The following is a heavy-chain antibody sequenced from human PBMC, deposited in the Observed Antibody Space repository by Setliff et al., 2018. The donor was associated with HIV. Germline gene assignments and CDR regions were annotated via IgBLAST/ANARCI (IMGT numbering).Heavy chain of an antibody. V-gene: IGHV1-46*01. CDR3: ARERGVVIGSGNWYFDL. Sequence: AASVKVSCKASGYTFTSYYMHWVRQAPGQGLEWMGIINPSGGSTSYAQKFQGRVTMTRDTSTSTVYMELSSLRSEDTAVYYCARERGVVIGSGNWYFDLWGRGTLVTVSS. CDR2: INPSGGST. D-gene: IGHD2-21*01. CDR1: GYTFTSYY. J-gene: IGHJ2*01.